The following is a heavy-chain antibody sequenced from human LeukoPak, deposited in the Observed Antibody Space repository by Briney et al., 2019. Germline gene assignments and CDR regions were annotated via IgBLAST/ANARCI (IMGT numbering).Heavy chain of an antibody. D-gene: IGHD3-3*01. V-gene: IGHV3-74*01. CDR1: GFTFSSYW. Sequence: GGSLRLSCAASGFTFSSYWMHWVRQAPGKGLAWVSRINSDGSSTSYADSVRGRFTISRDNAKNTLYLQMNSLRAEDTAVYYCAREEYNSIFGVVILDYWGQGTLVTVSS. J-gene: IGHJ4*02. CDR2: INSDGSST. CDR3: AREEYNSIFGVVILDY.